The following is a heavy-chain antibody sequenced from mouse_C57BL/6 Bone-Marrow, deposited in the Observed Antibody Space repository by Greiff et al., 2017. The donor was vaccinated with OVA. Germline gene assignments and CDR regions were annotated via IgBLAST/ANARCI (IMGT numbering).Heavy chain of an antibody. CDR3: ARGWAY. Sequence: VQLQQSGPELVKPGASVKISCKASDYSFTGYYMHWVKQSSEKSLEWIGEINPSTGGTSYNQKFKGKATLTVDKSSSTAYMQLKSLTSEDSAVYYCARGWAYWGQGTLVTVSA. D-gene: IGHD1-1*02. CDR1: DYSFTGYY. V-gene: IGHV1-43*01. CDR2: INPSTGGT. J-gene: IGHJ3*01.